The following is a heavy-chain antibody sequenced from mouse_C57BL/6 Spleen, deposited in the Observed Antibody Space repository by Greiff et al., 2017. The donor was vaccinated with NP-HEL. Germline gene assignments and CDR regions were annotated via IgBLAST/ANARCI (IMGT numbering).Heavy chain of an antibody. D-gene: IGHD2-4*01. CDR2: ISDGGSYT. CDR1: GFTFSSYA. CDR3: ARDDYYDYDGFAY. V-gene: IGHV5-4*01. Sequence: VQLKESGGGLVKPGGSLKLSCAASGFTFSSYAMSWVRQTPEKRLEWVATISDGGSYTYYPDNVKGRFTISRDNAKNNLYLQMSYLKSEDTAMYYCARDDYYDYDGFAYWGQGTLVTVSA. J-gene: IGHJ3*01.